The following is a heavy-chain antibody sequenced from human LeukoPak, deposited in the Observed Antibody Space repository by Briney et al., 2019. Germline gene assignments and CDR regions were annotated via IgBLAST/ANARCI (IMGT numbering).Heavy chain of an antibody. V-gene: IGHV1-2*06. D-gene: IGHD3-22*01. Sequence: ASVKVSCKASRYTFTGYYMHWVRQAPGQGLEWMGRINPNSGGTNYAQKFQGRVTMTRDTSISTAYMELSRLRSDDTAVYYCARDLHSSGYLGYWGQGTLVTVSS. J-gene: IGHJ4*02. CDR3: ARDLHSSGYLGY. CDR2: INPNSGGT. CDR1: RYTFTGYY.